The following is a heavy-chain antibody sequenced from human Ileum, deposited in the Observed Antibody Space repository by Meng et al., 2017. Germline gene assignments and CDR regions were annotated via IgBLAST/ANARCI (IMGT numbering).Heavy chain of an antibody. J-gene: IGHJ4*02. CDR3: AIRGVSRGHHVDY. Sequence: SVKVSCKASGGTFSSYTISWVRQAPGQGLEWMGRIIPILGIANYAQKFQGRVTIAADKSTSTAYMELSSLGSEDTAVYYCAIRGVSRGHHVDYWGQGTLVTVSS. D-gene: IGHD3-22*01. CDR2: IIPILGIA. CDR1: GGTFSSYT. V-gene: IGHV1-69*02.